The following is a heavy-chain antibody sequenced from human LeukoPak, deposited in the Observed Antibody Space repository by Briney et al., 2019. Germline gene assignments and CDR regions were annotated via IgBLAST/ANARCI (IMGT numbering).Heavy chain of an antibody. J-gene: IGHJ4*02. CDR1: GFTGSSNY. CDR2: ITSSSSNI. CDR3: ARGPYDTSGYSDPFGS. V-gene: IGHV3-21*01. D-gene: IGHD3-22*01. Sequence: PGGSLRLSCAASGFTGSSNYMNWVRQAPGKGLEWVSSITSSSSNIYYSDSFQGRFTISRDNAKKSLYLQMNSLRAEDTAVYYCARGPYDTSGYSDPFGSWGQGTLVTVSS.